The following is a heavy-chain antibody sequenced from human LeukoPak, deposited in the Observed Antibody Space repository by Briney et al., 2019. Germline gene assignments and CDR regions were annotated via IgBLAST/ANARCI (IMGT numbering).Heavy chain of an antibody. V-gene: IGHV3-30*02. D-gene: IGHD2-2*01. CDR3: AKDSSAAAIGYYMDV. J-gene: IGHJ6*03. CDR2: IRYDGSNK. Sequence: GGSLRLSCAASGFTFSSYGMHWVRQAPGKGLEWVAFIRYDGSNKYYADSVKGRFTISRDNSKNTLYLQMNSLRAEDTAVYYCAKDSSAAAIGYYMDVWGKGTTVTVSS. CDR1: GFTFSSYG.